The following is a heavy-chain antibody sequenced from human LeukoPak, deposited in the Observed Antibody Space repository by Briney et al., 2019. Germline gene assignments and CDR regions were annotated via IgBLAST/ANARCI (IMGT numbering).Heavy chain of an antibody. D-gene: IGHD3-3*01. V-gene: IGHV4-61*02. J-gene: IGHJ4*02. CDR1: GGSISSGGYY. CDR2: IYTSGST. Sequence: SQTLSLTCTVSGGSISSGGYYWSWIRQPAGKGLEWIGRIYTSGSTNYNPSLKSRVTMSVDTSKNQFSLKLSSVTAADTAVYYCARDSNDFWSGYYYSYFDYWGQGTLVTVSS. CDR3: ARDSNDFWSGYYYSYFDY.